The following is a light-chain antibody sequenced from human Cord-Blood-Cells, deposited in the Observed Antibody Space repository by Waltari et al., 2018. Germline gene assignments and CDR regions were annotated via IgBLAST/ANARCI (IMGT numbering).Light chain of an antibody. Sequence: QSVLTQPPSVSGAPGQRVTISCTGSSSNIGAGYDVQGYQQLPGTAPKLLIYGNSNRPSGVPDRFSGSKSGTSAYLAITGLQAEDEADYYCQSYDSSLSVVFGTGTKVTVL. CDR1: SSNIGAGYD. J-gene: IGLJ1*01. V-gene: IGLV1-40*01. CDR3: QSYDSSLSVV. CDR2: GNS.